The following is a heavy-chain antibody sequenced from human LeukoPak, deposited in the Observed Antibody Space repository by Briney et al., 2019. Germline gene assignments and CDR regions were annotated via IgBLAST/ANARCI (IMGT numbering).Heavy chain of an antibody. J-gene: IGHJ6*02. V-gene: IGHV1-2*02. D-gene: IGHD2-2*01. CDR2: IDPNSGGT. CDR3: ARSRMPFYYYGMHV. CDR1: GYIFTDYY. Sequence: ASVKVSCKASGYIFTDYYVHWMRQAPGQGLEWMGWIDPNSGGTHHAPNFQGRATMTRDTSSSTVYMDLSRLRSADTAIYYCARSRMPFYYYGMHVWGLGTSVTVSS.